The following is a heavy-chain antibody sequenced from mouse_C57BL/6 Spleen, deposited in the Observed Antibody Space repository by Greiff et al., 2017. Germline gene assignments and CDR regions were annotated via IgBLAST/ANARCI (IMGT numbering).Heavy chain of an antibody. D-gene: IGHD2-3*01. CDR3: ARRWEGDMDY. CDR1: GYTFTDYY. CDR2: INPYNGGT. Sequence: VQLQQSGPVLVKPGASVKMSCKASGYTFTDYYMNWVKQSHGKSLEWIGVINPYNGGTSYNQKFKGKATLTVDKSSSPAYMGLNSLTSEDSAVYYCARRWEGDMDYWGQGTSVTVSS. J-gene: IGHJ4*01. V-gene: IGHV1-19*01.